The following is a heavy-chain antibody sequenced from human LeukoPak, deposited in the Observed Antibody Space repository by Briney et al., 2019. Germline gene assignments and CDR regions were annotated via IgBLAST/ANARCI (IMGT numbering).Heavy chain of an antibody. D-gene: IGHD1-26*01. Sequence: SETLSLTCAVYGGSFSGYYWSWIRQPPGKGLEWIGEINHSGSTNYNPSLKSRVTISVDTSKNQFSLKLSSVTAADTAVYYCARGGGATRWFDPWGQGTLVTVSS. CDR2: INHSGST. CDR3: ARGGGATRWFDP. J-gene: IGHJ5*02. V-gene: IGHV4-34*01. CDR1: GGSFSGYY.